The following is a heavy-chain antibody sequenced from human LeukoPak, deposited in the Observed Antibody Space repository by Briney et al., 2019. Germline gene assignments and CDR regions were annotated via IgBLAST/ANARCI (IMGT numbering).Heavy chain of an antibody. D-gene: IGHD3-16*01. CDR2: IYHTGNT. J-gene: IGHJ4*02. CDR1: GDSISNYY. CDR3: APTDVSYFDY. V-gene: IGHV4-59*01. Sequence: PSETLSLTCNVSGDSISNYYWTWIRQPPGKGLEWIGHIYHTGNTNYNPSLGSRLTMSVDTSKNQLSLNLNSVTPADTAVYYCAPTDVSYFDYWGQGTLVAVSS.